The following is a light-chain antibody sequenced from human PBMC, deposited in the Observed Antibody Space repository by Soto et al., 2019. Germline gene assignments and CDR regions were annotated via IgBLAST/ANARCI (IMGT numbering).Light chain of an antibody. CDR1: QTVTSYY. V-gene: IGKV3D-20*02. Sequence: IVMTQSPGTLSLPPGETATLSCRASQTVTSYYLAWYQQKPGQTPRLLIYGASHRASGIPDRFSGSGSGTDFTLTISRLEPEDFAVYFCQQRSKTFGGGTKVDIK. CDR3: QQRSKT. CDR2: GAS. J-gene: IGKJ4*01.